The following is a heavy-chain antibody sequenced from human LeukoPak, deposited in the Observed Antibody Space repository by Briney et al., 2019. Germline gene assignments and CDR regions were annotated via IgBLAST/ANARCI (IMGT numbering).Heavy chain of an antibody. CDR3: ARGQIMYSGSYLFGS. CDR1: GGSISSYY. Sequence: PSETLSLTCTVSGGSISSYYWSWIRQPPGKGLEWIGYIYYSGSTNYNPSLKSRVTISVDTSKNQFSLKLSSVTAADTAVYYCARGQIMYSGSYLFGSWGQGTLVTVSS. V-gene: IGHV4-59*01. J-gene: IGHJ4*02. CDR2: IYYSGST. D-gene: IGHD1-26*01.